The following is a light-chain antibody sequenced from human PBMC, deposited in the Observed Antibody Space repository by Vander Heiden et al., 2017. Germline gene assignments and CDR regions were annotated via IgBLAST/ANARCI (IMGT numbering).Light chain of an antibody. Sequence: QSVLTQPPSVSGAPGQRVTISCTGISPNIGAGYAVHWYQQLPGTATKPHIYSNSNRHPGVPDRFSGSKSGTSASPAITSLPAEDEADDDGQYYDSSQSGSRDVVFGGGTKLTVL. CDR2: SNS. J-gene: IGLJ2*01. CDR3: QYYDSSQSGSRDVV. V-gene: IGLV1-40*01. CDR1: SPNIGAGYA.